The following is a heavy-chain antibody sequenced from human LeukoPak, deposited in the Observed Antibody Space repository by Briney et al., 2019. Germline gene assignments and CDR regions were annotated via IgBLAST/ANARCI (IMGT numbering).Heavy chain of an antibody. CDR2: INPTSGAT. V-gene: IGHV1-2*02. J-gene: IGHJ3*02. D-gene: IGHD3-10*01. CDR1: GYTFTGYS. CDR3: ARGDGEGPARGSFDI. Sequence: GASVKCSCKASGYTFTGYSIHWVRQAPGPGIEWMGWINPTSGATNYVQKFHGRVSMTRDTSITSAHMELSRVRCDETAVYYGARGDGEGPARGSFDIWGQGTMVTVSS.